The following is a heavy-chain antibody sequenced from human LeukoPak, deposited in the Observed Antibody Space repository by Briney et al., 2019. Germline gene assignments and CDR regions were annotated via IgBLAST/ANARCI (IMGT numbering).Heavy chain of an antibody. CDR2: IIPIFGTA. J-gene: IGHJ3*02. CDR1: GCTFSSYA. D-gene: IGHD5-12*01. Sequence: ASVKVSCKASGCTFSSYAISWVRQAPGQGLEWMGGIIPIFGTANYAQKFQGRVTITTDESTSTAYMELSSLRSEDTAVYYCATALPLHRGYWVDAFDIWGQGTMVTVSS. V-gene: IGHV1-69*05. CDR3: ATALPLHRGYWVDAFDI.